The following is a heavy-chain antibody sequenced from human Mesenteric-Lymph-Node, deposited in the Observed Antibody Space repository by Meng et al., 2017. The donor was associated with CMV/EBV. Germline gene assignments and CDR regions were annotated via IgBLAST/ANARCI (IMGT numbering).Heavy chain of an antibody. V-gene: IGHV4-34*01. Sequence: SETLSLTCAVYGGSFSGYYWSWIRQPPGKGLEWIGEINHSGSTNYNPSLKSRVTISVDTSKNQFSLKLTSVTAADTAVYYCARVVLDIAAAGLLEWGRGTLVTVSS. D-gene: IGHD6-13*01. J-gene: IGHJ4*02. CDR1: GGSFSGYY. CDR2: INHSGST. CDR3: ARVVLDIAAAGLLE.